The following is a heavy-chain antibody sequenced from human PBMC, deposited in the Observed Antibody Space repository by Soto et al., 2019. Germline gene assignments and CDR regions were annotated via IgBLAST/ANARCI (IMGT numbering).Heavy chain of an antibody. CDR3: ARDRGGYNDDAFDI. D-gene: IGHD3-22*01. V-gene: IGHV4-4*07. Sequence: SETLSLTCTVSGGSISSYYCTWIRHPAWKGLEWIGRIYTSGSTNYNPSLKSRVTMSVDTSKNQFSLRLRSVTAADTAVYYCARDRGGYNDDAFDIWGQGTILTLSS. CDR1: GGSISSYY. CDR2: IYTSGST. J-gene: IGHJ3*02.